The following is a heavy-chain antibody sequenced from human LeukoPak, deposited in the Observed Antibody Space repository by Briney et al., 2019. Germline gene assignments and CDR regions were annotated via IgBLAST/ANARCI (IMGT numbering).Heavy chain of an antibody. CDR3: AKHRTKVAGTFQH. Sequence: HPGGSLRLSCAASGFTFSSYAMSWVRQAPGKGLEWVSAISGSGGSTYYADSVKGRFTISRDNAKNTLYLQMNSLRAEDTAVYYCAKHRTKVAGTFQHWGQGTLVTVSS. V-gene: IGHV3-23*01. CDR2: ISGSGGST. D-gene: IGHD6-19*01. J-gene: IGHJ1*01. CDR1: GFTFSSYA.